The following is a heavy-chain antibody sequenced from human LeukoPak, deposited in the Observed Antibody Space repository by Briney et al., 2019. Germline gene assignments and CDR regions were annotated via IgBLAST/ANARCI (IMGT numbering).Heavy chain of an antibody. D-gene: IGHD6-19*01. V-gene: IGHV4-59*08. Sequence: PSETLSLTCTVSGGSISSYYWSWIRQPPGKGLEWIGYIYYSGSTNYNLSLKSRVTISVDTSKNQFSLKLSSVTAADTAVYYCARHGRVSGWYYWGQGTLVTVSS. J-gene: IGHJ4*02. CDR2: IYYSGST. CDR3: ARHGRVSGWYY. CDR1: GGSISSYY.